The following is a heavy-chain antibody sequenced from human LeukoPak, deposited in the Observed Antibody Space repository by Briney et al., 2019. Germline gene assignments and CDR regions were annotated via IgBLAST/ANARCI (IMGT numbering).Heavy chain of an antibody. Sequence: KPSETLSLTCTVSGDSLNTYYWTWIRQTPGKELEWIGFVASSGTSNYNPSLESRVSVSIDTSKNQFSLALTSVTPADTAVYYCARVVRGVVTSNWFDPWGQGTLVSVSS. CDR1: GDSLNTYY. V-gene: IGHV4-59*01. J-gene: IGHJ5*02. CDR2: VASSGTS. D-gene: IGHD2-21*02. CDR3: ARVVRGVVTSNWFDP.